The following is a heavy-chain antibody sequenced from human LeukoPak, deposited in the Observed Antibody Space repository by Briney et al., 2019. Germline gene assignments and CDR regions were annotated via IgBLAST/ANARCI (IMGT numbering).Heavy chain of an antibody. CDR1: GGSISSYY. CDR2: IYYSGST. D-gene: IGHD3-9*01. V-gene: IGHV4-59*01. Sequence: SETLSLTCTVSGGSISSYYWSWIRQPPGKGLEWIGYIYYSGSTNYNPSLKSRVTISVDTSENQFSLKLSSVTAADTAVYYCARGAGRYFDWSHFDYWGQGTLVTVSS. CDR3: ARGAGRYFDWSHFDY. J-gene: IGHJ4*02.